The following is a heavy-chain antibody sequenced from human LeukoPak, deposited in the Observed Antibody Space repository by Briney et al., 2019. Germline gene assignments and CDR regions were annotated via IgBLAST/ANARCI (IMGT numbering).Heavy chain of an antibody. CDR1: GGSISSSSYY. CDR3: AREWLDIVVVPAAPRGMNWFDP. V-gene: IGHV4-39*07. CDR2: IYYSGST. J-gene: IGHJ5*02. D-gene: IGHD2-2*01. Sequence: PSETLSLTCTVSGGSISSSSYYWGWIRQPPGKGLEWIGSIYYSGSTYYNPSLKSRVTISVDTSKNQFSLKLSSVTAADTAVYYCAREWLDIVVVPAAPRGMNWFDPWGQGTPVTVSS.